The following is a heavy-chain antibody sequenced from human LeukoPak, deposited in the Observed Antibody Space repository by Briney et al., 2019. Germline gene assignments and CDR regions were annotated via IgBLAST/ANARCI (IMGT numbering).Heavy chain of an antibody. D-gene: IGHD6-19*01. CDR3: ARALAVAGTAGDY. J-gene: IGHJ4*02. CDR1: GGSISSSNYY. CDR2: IYYSGST. Sequence: PSETLSLTCTVSGGSISSSNYYWGWIRQPPGKGLEWIGSIYYSGSTYYNPSLKSRVAISVDTSKNQFSLKLSSVTAADTAVYYCARALAVAGTAGDYWGQGTLVTVSS. V-gene: IGHV4-39*07.